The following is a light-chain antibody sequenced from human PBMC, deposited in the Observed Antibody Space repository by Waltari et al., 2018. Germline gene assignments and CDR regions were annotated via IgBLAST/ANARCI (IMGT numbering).Light chain of an antibody. J-gene: IGLJ2*01. V-gene: IGLV3-25*03. CDR3: QSSDSRGVHV. CDR2: KNT. Sequence: SYELTQPPSVSVSPGQTARITCPGKALPKQHVHWYQQKPGQAPLLIISKNTERPSGIPDRFSGSRAGTTVTLTIAGVQPEDESDYYCQSSDSRGVHVFGGGTMLTVL. CDR1: ALPKQH.